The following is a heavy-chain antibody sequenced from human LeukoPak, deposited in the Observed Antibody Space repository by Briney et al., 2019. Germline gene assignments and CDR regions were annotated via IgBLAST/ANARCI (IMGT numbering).Heavy chain of an antibody. CDR1: GFTFDDYA. V-gene: IGHV3-43*02. J-gene: IGHJ4*02. CDR2: ISGDGGST. CDR3: AKDSLSLYYDSSGYLDY. Sequence: GGSLRLSCAASGFTFDDYAMHWVRQAPGKGLEWVSLISGDGGSTYYADSVKGRFTISRDNSKNSLYLQMNSLRTEDTALYYCAKDSLSLYYDSSGYLDYWGQGTLVTVSS. D-gene: IGHD3-22*01.